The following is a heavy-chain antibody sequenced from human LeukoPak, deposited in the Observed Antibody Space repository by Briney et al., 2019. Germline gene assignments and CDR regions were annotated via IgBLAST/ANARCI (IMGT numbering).Heavy chain of an antibody. J-gene: IGHJ6*02. Sequence: ASVKVSCKASGYTFTSYDINWVRQATGQGLEWMGWMNPNSGNTGYAQKFQGRVTMTRNTSISTAYMQLSSLRSEDTAVYYCARGQLPRGYYYGMDVWGQGTTVTVSS. CDR1: GYTFTSYD. CDR3: ARGQLPRGYYYGMDV. V-gene: IGHV1-8*01. D-gene: IGHD6-6*01. CDR2: MNPNSGNT.